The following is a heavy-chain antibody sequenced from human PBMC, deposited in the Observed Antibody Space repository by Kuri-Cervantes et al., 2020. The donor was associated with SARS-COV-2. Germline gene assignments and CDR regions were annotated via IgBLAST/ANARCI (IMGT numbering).Heavy chain of an antibody. CDR3: ARGVTIFGVVAQPGYMDV. V-gene: IGHV1-18*04. CDR2: ISAYNGNT. D-gene: IGHD3-3*01. CDR1: GYTFTSYY. Sequence: ASVKVSCKASGYTFTSYYMHWVRQAPGQGLEWMGWISAYNGNTNYAQKLQGRVTMTTDTSTSIAYMELRSLRSDDTAVYYCARGVTIFGVVAQPGYMDVWGKGTTVTVSS. J-gene: IGHJ6*03.